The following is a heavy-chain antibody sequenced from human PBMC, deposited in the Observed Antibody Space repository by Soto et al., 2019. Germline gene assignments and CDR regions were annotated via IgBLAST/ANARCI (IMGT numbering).Heavy chain of an antibody. CDR2: SYHTGIP. CDR3: ARDRGTDDS. Sequence: ETLSLTCSVSSVCVSSGRYYLSWNRQPPGKGLEWIGYSYHTGIPKYNPALRSRVTISVDTSKNQCSLNLKSVTAADTAVYYCARDRGTDDSWGQGTLVTVFS. CDR1: SVCVSSGRYY. J-gene: IGHJ4*02. V-gene: IGHV4-61*01.